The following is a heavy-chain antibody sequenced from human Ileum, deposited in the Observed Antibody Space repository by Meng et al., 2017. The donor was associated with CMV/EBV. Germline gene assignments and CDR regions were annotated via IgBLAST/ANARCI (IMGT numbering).Heavy chain of an antibody. V-gene: IGHV3-30-3*01. CDR3: ARSYNWNYELDY. Sequence: CAVSGFSFNRYAMHWVRQHPGKGLEWVALMSHDGGKTYYEASVEGRFLISRDNSKNTLYLQIQSLRTEDTAVYYCARSYNWNYELDYWGQGTLVTVSS. CDR2: MSHDGGKT. D-gene: IGHD1-7*01. CDR1: GFSFNRYA. J-gene: IGHJ4*02.